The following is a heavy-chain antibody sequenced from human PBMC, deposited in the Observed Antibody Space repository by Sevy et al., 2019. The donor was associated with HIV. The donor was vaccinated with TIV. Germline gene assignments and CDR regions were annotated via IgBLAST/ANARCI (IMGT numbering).Heavy chain of an antibody. J-gene: IGHJ1*01. Sequence: ASVQVSCKASGYTFTYYHITWVRQAPGQGLEWMGWITPNNGHTNIAQRLQGRVTMTTDTSTSTAYLGLRSLTSDDTAVYYCARAPSGSQGPGQYFHHWGQGTLVTVSS. D-gene: IGHD1-26*01. V-gene: IGHV1-18*01. CDR2: ITPNNGHT. CDR3: ARAPSGSQGPGQYFHH. CDR1: GYTFTYYH.